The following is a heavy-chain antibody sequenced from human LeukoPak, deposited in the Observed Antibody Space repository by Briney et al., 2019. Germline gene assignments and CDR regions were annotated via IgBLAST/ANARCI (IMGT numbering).Heavy chain of an antibody. Sequence: ASVKVSCKASGYTFTSYDINWVRQATGQGLEWMGWMNPNSGNTGYAQKFQGRVTMTRNTSISTAYMELSSLRSEDTAVYYCARASGCSSTSCHYYYYYMDVWGKGTTVTISS. J-gene: IGHJ6*03. CDR3: ARASGCSSTSCHYYYYYMDV. CDR2: MNPNSGNT. CDR1: GYTFTSYD. V-gene: IGHV1-8*01. D-gene: IGHD2-2*01.